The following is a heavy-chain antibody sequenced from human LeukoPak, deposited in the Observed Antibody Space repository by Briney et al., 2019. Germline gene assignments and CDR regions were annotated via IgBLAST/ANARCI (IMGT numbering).Heavy chain of an antibody. V-gene: IGHV3-23*01. J-gene: IGHJ3*02. CDR2: ISGSGGST. CDR1: GFTFSTYA. Sequence: AGGPRRLSCEASGFTFSTYAMSWVGKAPGKGRGGSSAISGSGGSTYYADSVKGRFTISRDNSKNTLYLQMNSLRAEDTAVYYCAKAYCSSTSCYGDIWGQGTMVTVSS. CDR3: AKAYCSSTSCYGDI. D-gene: IGHD2-2*01.